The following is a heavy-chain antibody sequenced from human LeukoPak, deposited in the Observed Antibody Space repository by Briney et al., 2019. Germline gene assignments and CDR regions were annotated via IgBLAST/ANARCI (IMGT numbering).Heavy chain of an antibody. Sequence: QPGGSLRLSCVVSGFPFNRCWMNWVRQAPGKGLEWVAHINPDGRDTYYVDSVKGRFTISRDNAENSMYLQMNSLRVEDTAVYYCTSWGDTTAEYFQRWGQGTLVTVSS. CDR3: TSWGDTTAEYFQR. CDR1: GFPFNRCW. D-gene: IGHD2-21*02. CDR2: INPDGRDT. V-gene: IGHV3-7*01. J-gene: IGHJ1*01.